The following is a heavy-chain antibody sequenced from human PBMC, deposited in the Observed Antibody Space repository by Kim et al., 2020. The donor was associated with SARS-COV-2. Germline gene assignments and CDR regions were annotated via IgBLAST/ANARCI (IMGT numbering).Heavy chain of an antibody. Sequence: GGSLRLSCAASGFTFSSYAMSWVRQAPGKGLEWVSAISGSGGSTYYADSVKGRFTISRDNSKNTLYLQMNSLRAEDTAVYYCAKDHGPWYYYDSSGYEYYFDYWGQGTLVTVSS. CDR2: ISGSGGST. J-gene: IGHJ4*02. CDR1: GFTFSSYA. CDR3: AKDHGPWYYYDSSGYEYYFDY. V-gene: IGHV3-23*01. D-gene: IGHD3-22*01.